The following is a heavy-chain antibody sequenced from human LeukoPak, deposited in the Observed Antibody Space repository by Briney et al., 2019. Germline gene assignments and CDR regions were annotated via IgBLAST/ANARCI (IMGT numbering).Heavy chain of an antibody. CDR3: ARHRYCSSTSCYFFDY. CDR1: GGSISSYY. Sequence: SETLSLTCTVSGGSISSYYWSWIRQPPGKGLEWIGYIYYSGSTYYNPSLKSRVTISVDTSKNQFSLKLSSVTAADTAVYYCARHRYCSSTSCYFFDYWGQGTLVTVSS. CDR2: IYYSGST. V-gene: IGHV4-59*08. D-gene: IGHD2-2*01. J-gene: IGHJ4*02.